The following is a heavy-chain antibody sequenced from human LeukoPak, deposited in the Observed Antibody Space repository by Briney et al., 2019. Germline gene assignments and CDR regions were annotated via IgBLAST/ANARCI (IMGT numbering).Heavy chain of an antibody. D-gene: IGHD2-15*01. J-gene: IGHJ4*02. CDR3: ATEGYCSGGSCYSFDY. Sequence: PGGPLRLSCVVSGITFSTAWMNWVRQAPGKGMEWVGRIKSKIDGGTTDYVAPVKGRFSISRDDSKNTVYLQMNSLKTEDTAVYYCATEGYCSGGSCYSFDYWGQGTLVTVSS. CDR2: IKSKIDGGTT. V-gene: IGHV3-15*01. CDR1: GITFSTAW.